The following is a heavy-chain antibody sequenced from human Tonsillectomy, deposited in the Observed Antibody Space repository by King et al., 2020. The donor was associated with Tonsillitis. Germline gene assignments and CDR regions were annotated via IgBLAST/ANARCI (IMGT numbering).Heavy chain of an antibody. J-gene: IGHJ4*02. CDR2: ISGSGGST. Sequence: VQLVESGGGLVQPGGSMRLSCAASGFTFSSHAMSWVRQAPGKGLEWVSAISGSGGSTYYADSVKGRFTISRDNSKNTLYLQMNSLRAEDTAVYYCANWFGEILYAYFDNWGQGILVTVSS. V-gene: IGHV3-23*04. D-gene: IGHD3-10*01. CDR1: GFTFSSHA. CDR3: ANWFGEILYAYFDN.